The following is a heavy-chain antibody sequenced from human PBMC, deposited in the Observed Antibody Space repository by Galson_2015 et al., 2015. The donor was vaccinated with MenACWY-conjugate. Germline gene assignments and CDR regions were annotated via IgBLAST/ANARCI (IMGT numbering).Heavy chain of an antibody. D-gene: IGHD3-3*01. J-gene: IGHJ3*02. V-gene: IGHV3-53*01. CDR2: IYSGGTT. CDR1: GFTVTSDY. CDR3: ARYVDRTFGVVGADDAFDI. Sequence: SLRLSCAASGFTVTSDYTTWVRQAPGKGLECVSIIYSGGTTYYADSVKGRFTISRDIPKNTLFLQMNSLRAEDTAVYYCARYVDRTFGVVGADDAFDIWGQGTMVTVSA.